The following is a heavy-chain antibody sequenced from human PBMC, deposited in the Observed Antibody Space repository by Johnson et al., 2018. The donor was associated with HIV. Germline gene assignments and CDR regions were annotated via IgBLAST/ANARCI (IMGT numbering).Heavy chain of an antibody. CDR1: GFTFDDYG. D-gene: IGHD3-16*01. CDR3: ARDQDWGYYDTTAFDI. J-gene: IGHJ3*02. Sequence: VQLVESGGGVVRPGGSLRLSYAASGFTFDDYGMSWVRQAPGKGLEWVSGISWNGGTTGYADSVKGRFTISRDNSKNTLYLQMNSLRAEDTAVYYCARDQDWGYYDTTAFDIWGQGTMVTVSS. V-gene: IGHV3-20*03. CDR2: ISWNGGTT.